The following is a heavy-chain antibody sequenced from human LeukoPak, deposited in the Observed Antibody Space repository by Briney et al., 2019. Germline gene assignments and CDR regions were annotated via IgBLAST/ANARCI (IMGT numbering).Heavy chain of an antibody. V-gene: IGHV3-66*01. J-gene: IGHJ4*02. CDR3: AKEFSRPGTWDY. CDR1: GFSVSSNH. Sequence: GGSLRLSCAASGFSVSSNHVSWVRQAPGKGLEWVSVIYSGGNTHYADSVKGRFTISRDNSKNTLYLQMNSLRAEDTAVYYCAKEFSRPGTWDYWGQGTLVTVSS. D-gene: IGHD6-13*01. CDR2: IYSGGNT.